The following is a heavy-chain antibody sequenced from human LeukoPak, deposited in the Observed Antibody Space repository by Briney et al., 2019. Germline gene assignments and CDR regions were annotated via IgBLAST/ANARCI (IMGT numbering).Heavy chain of an antibody. Sequence: SETLSLTCTVSGGSISSGGYYWSWIRQPPGKGLEWIGYIYHSGSTYYNPSLKSRVTISVDRSKNQFSLKLSSVTAADTAVYYCARVIPLAFDIWGQGTMVTVSS. CDR1: GGSISSGGYY. CDR3: ARVIPLAFDI. J-gene: IGHJ3*02. V-gene: IGHV4-30-2*01. CDR2: IYHSGST.